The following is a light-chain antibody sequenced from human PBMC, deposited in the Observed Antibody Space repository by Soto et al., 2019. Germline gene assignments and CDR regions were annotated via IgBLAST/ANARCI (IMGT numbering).Light chain of an antibody. CDR3: QQRSTWPT. CDR1: ESVDFH. Sequence: AVTQSPATPSLSPGKRATLSCRASESVDFHLAWYQQKPGQAPRLLIYAASVRATGTPARCSGSGSGTDFTLTISSLEPEDFALYYCQQRSTWPTFGQGTRLEI. CDR2: AAS. J-gene: IGKJ5*01. V-gene: IGKV3-11*01.